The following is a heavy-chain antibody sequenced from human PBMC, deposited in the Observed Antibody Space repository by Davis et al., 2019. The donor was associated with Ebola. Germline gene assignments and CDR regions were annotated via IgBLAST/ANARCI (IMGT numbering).Heavy chain of an antibody. CDR3: ARVVRYYYGSGSYYNVYYFDY. V-gene: IGHV4-34*01. D-gene: IGHD3-10*01. CDR2: IYHSGST. CDR1: GGSFSGYY. J-gene: IGHJ4*02. Sequence: MPSETLSLTCAVYGGSFSGYYWSWIRQPPGKGLEWIGEIYHSGSTNYNPSLKSRVTISVDKSKNQFSLKLSSVTAADTAVYYCARVVRYYYGSGSYYNVYYFDYWGQGTLVTVSS.